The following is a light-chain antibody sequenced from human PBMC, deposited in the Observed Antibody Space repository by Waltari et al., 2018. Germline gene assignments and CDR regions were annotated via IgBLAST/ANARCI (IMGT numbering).Light chain of an antibody. CDR1: QSVSSN. CDR3: QQYNNWPPIT. J-gene: IGKJ5*01. Sequence: EIVVTQSPATLSVSQGERATLSCRASQSVSSNLVWYHQKPGEAPRLLIYGASTRAPGIPARFSGSGSGTEFTLPISSLQSEDFAVYYCQQYNNWPPITFGQGTRLEIK. V-gene: IGKV3-15*01. CDR2: GAS.